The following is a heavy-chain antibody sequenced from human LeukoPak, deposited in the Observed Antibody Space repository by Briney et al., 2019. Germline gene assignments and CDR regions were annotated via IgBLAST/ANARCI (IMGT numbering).Heavy chain of an antibody. Sequence: ASVKVSCKASGYTFTDYYMHWVRQAPGQGLEWMGWISPNSGGTNYAQKFQGWVAMTRDTSISTAYLELISLRSDATAMYYCARSPYDSSGYSIYGVDYWGQGTLVTVSS. D-gene: IGHD3-22*01. J-gene: IGHJ4*02. CDR3: ARSPYDSSGYSIYGVDY. CDR1: GYTFTDYY. V-gene: IGHV1-2*04. CDR2: ISPNSGGT.